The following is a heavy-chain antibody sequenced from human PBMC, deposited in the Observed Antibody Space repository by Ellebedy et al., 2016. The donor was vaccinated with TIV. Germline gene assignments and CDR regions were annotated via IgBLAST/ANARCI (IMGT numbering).Heavy chain of an antibody. D-gene: IGHD3-16*01. J-gene: IGHJ4*02. CDR2: ITSSSTTI. CDR3: ASGSSLYDYPSFDY. CDR1: GFTFSNYN. Sequence: PGGSLRLSCAASGFTFSNYNMNWVRQAPGRGLEWVSYITSSSTTIHYADSVKGRFTISRDNAKNSLYLQMNSLRAEDTAVYYCASGSSLYDYPSFDYWGQGTLVTVSS. V-gene: IGHV3-48*04.